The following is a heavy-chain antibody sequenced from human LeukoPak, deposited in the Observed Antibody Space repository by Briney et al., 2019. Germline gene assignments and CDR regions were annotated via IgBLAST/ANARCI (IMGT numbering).Heavy chain of an antibody. CDR3: ARDVYDSTGYYYPGNFDC. CDR1: GFTFSNYW. CDR2: IGSSSRAI. J-gene: IGHJ4*02. V-gene: IGHV3-48*02. D-gene: IGHD3-22*01. Sequence: GGSLRLSCAASGFTFSNYWMHWVRQAPGKGPEWVSYIGSSSRAIYYADSVKGRFTISRDNAKNSLYLQMNSLRDEDTAVYYCARDVYDSTGYYYPGNFDCWGQGTLVTVSS.